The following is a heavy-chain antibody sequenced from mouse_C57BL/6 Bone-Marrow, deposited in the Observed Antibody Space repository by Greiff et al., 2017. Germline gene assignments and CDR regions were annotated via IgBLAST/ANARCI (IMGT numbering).Heavy chain of an antibody. CDR1: GFTFSSYA. D-gene: IGHD1-1*01. V-gene: IGHV5-4*01. Sequence: EVKVEESGGGLVKPGGSLKLSCAASGFTFSSYAMSWVRQTPEKRLEWVATISDGGSYTYYPDNVKGRFTISRDNAKNNLYLQMSHLKSEDTARYYCAREVVASPYWYFDVWGTGTTVTVSS. CDR2: ISDGGSYT. J-gene: IGHJ1*03. CDR3: AREVVASPYWYFDV.